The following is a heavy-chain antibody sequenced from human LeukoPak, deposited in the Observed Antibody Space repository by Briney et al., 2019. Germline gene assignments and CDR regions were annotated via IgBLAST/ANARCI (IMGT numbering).Heavy chain of an antibody. CDR3: ARYPGIYDFWSGYPYGMDV. CDR2: IYYSGST. CDR1: GGSISSSY. V-gene: IGHV4-59*01. Sequence: SETLSLTCTVSGGSISSSYWSWIRQPPGKGLEWIGYIYYSGSTNYNPSLKSRVTISVDTSKNQFSLKLSSVTAADTAVYYCARYPGIYDFWSGYPYGMDVWGQGTTVTVSS. D-gene: IGHD3-3*01. J-gene: IGHJ6*02.